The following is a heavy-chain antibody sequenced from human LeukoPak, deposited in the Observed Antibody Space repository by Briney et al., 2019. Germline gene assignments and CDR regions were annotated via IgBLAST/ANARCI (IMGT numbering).Heavy chain of an antibody. CDR2: INHSGST. V-gene: IGHV4-34*01. Sequence: PSETLSLTCAVYGGSFSGYYWSWIRQPPGKGLEWIGEINHSGSTNYNPSLKSRVTISVDTFKNQLSLKLSSVTAADTAVCYCARGPVLLWFGEQDWGQGTLVTVSS. CDR3: ARGPVLLWFGEQD. J-gene: IGHJ4*02. CDR1: GGSFSGYY. D-gene: IGHD3-10*01.